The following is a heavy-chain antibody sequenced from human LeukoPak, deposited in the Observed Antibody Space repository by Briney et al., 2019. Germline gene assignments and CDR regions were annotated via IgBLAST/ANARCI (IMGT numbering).Heavy chain of an antibody. CDR1: NGSITSYY. D-gene: IGHD6-6*01. Sequence: PSETLSLTCNVSNGSITSYYWGWIRQPPGKGLEFIGDIHYSGSTNYNPSLKSRVAISAEKSKNQFSLKLSSVTAADTALYFCVKSIASRGEIVFDIWGQGTMVTVSS. V-gene: IGHV4-59*01. CDR3: VKSIASRGEIVFDI. J-gene: IGHJ3*02. CDR2: IHYSGST.